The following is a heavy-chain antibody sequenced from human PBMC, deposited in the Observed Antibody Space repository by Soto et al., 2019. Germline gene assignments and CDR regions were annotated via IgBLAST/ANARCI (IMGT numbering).Heavy chain of an antibody. J-gene: IGHJ4*02. CDR1: GGSIRNFY. D-gene: IGHD2-2*01. CDR3: ARGVAPAGFDY. V-gene: IGHV4-59*01. CDR2: AYYSVTT. Sequence: QVQLQESGPGLVKPSETLSLTCTVSGGSIRNFYWSWIRQPPGKGLECLGYAYYSVTTNYNPSLKSRVTISLDSSKNLFSLKLSSVTAADTAVYYCARGVAPAGFDYWGQGTLVTVSS.